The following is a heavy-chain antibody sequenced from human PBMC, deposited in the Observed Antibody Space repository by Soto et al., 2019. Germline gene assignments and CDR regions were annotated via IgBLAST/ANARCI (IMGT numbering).Heavy chain of an antibody. J-gene: IGHJ4*02. CDR1: GGTFSSYA. Sequence: QVQLVQSGAEVKKAGSSVKVSCKASGGTFSSYAISWVRQAPGHGLEWRGGIIPIFGTANYAQKFQGRVTITADESTSTAYMELSSLRSEDTAVYYCAREGDYGDYGQGYFDYWGQGTLVTVSS. D-gene: IGHD4-17*01. CDR2: IIPIFGTA. V-gene: IGHV1-69*01. CDR3: AREGDYGDYGQGYFDY.